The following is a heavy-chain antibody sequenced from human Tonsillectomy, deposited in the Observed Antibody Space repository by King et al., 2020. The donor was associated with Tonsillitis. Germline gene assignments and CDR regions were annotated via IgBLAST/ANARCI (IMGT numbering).Heavy chain of an antibody. CDR3: ARDRGIVGAHGWFDP. D-gene: IGHD1-26*01. V-gene: IGHV4-59*01. CDR1: GGSISSYY. J-gene: IGHJ5*02. Sequence: QLQLQESGPGLVKPSETLSLTCTVSGGSISSYYWSWIRQPPGKGLEWIGFIYYSGGTNYNPALKSRVTISIDTSKNQFSLKLSSGTAADTAVYYWARDRGIVGAHGWFDPWGQGTLVTVSS. CDR2: IYYSGGT.